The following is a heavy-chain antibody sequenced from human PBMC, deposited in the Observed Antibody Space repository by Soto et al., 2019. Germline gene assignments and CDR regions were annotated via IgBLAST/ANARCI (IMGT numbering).Heavy chain of an antibody. CDR2: FDPEDGET. CDR1: GYTLTELS. Sequence: ASVKVSCKVSGYTLTELSMHWVRHAPGKGLEWMGGFDPEDGETIYAQKFQGRVTMTEDTSTDTAYMELSSLRSEDTAVYYCATAGAWDYGEYVPARRRFDYWGQGTLVTVSS. V-gene: IGHV1-24*01. CDR3: ATAGAWDYGEYVPARRRFDY. D-gene: IGHD4-17*01. J-gene: IGHJ4*02.